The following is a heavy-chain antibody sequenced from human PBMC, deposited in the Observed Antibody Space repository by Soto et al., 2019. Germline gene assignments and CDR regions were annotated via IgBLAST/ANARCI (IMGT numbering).Heavy chain of an antibody. V-gene: IGHV3-64D*08. J-gene: IGHJ3*02. D-gene: IGHD6-6*01. CDR2: ISSNGGST. CDR1: GFTFSSYA. Sequence: GGSLRLSCSASGFTFSSYAMHWVRQAPGKGLEYVSAISSNGGSTYYADSVKGRFTISRDNSKNTLYLQMSSLRAEDTAVYYCVKGRYSSSSRLGAFDIWGQGTMVTVSS. CDR3: VKGRYSSSSRLGAFDI.